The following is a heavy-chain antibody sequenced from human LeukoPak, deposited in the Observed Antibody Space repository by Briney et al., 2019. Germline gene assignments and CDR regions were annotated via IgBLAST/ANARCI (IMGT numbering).Heavy chain of an antibody. J-gene: IGHJ3*02. CDR3: AGESDAFDI. CDR2: IFYSGST. Sequence: SSETLSLTCTVSGGSISSSSYFWGWIRQPPGKGLEWIGSIFYSGSTYYNPSLNSRVTISIDTSKNQFSLKLSSVTAADTAVYYCAGESDAFDIWGQGTMVTVSS. V-gene: IGHV4-39*07. CDR1: GGSISSSSYF.